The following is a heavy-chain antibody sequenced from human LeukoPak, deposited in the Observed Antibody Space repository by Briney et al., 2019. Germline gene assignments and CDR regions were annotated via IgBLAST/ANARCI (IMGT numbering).Heavy chain of an antibody. Sequence: SETLSLTCTVSGGSISSSYWSWIRQPPGKGLEWIGYIYYSGSTNYNPSLKSRVTISVDTSKNQFSLKLSSVTGADTAVYYCARLGGNSQDYWGQGALVTVSS. V-gene: IGHV4-59*08. CDR2: IYYSGST. CDR1: GGSISSSY. D-gene: IGHD1-7*01. J-gene: IGHJ4*02. CDR3: ARLGGNSQDY.